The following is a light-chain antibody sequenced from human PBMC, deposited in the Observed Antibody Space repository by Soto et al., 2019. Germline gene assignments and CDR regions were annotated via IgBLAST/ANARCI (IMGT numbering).Light chain of an antibody. CDR1: QAIRNF. J-gene: IGKJ3*01. CDR3: QEYSSVPV. CDR2: AAS. V-gene: IGKV1-27*01. Sequence: DIQMTQSPTSLSASVGDRVTITCRASQAIRNFVAWYQQKPGKAPKLLIYAASTLQSGVPSRFSGSGSETDFTLTINSLEPEDVATYSCQEYSSVPVFGPGTKVEIK.